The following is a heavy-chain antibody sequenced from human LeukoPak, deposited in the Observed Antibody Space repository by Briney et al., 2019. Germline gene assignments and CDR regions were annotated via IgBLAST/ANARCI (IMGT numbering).Heavy chain of an antibody. V-gene: IGHV4-39*01. D-gene: IGHD5-18*01. J-gene: IGHJ4*02. CDR2: IHNSEST. CDR3: ARQVTFGYAFAYYFDY. CDR1: GGSISTSSYY. Sequence: SETLSPTCTVSGGSISTSSYYWGWIRQPLGKGLEWIGNIHNSESTYYNPSLKSRVTMSVDTSKNQFSLKLSSVTAADTAVYYCARQVTFGYAFAYYFDYWGQGSLVTVSS.